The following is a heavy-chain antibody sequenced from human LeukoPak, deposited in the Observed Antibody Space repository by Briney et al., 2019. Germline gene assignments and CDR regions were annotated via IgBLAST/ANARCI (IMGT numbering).Heavy chain of an antibody. CDR3: ARVGSRYCSGANRYDGF. D-gene: IGHD2-15*01. V-gene: IGHV3-30-3*01. CDR2: ISYDGNNQ. CDR1: GFAFSSLA. J-gene: IGHJ4*02. Sequence: PGTSLRLSCAVSGFAFSSLAMHWVRQAPGKGLEWVAFISYDGNNQYYADSVKGRFTISRDNSKNTLYLQMNNLRAEDAAIYYCARVGSRYCSGANRYDGFWGQGTLVSVSS.